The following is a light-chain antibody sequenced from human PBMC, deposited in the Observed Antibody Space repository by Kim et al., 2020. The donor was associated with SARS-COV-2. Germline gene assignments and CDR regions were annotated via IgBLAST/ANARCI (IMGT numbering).Light chain of an antibody. CDR3: ATWDSSLSGGV. Sequence: QSVLTQPPSVSAAPGHKVTISCSGSRSNIGNNPVSWYQQFPGTAPRLITYDNDKRPSGIPDRFSSSKSGTSATLGITGLRTGDEADYYCATWDSSLSGGVCGGGTKVTVL. J-gene: IGLJ3*02. CDR1: RSNIGNNP. V-gene: IGLV1-51*01. CDR2: DND.